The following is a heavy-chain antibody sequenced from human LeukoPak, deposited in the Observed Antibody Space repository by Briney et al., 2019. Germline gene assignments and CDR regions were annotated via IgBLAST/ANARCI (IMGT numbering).Heavy chain of an antibody. V-gene: IGHV3-7*01. Sequence: GGSLRLSCAASGFTFSSYWMSWVRQAPGKGLEWVANIKQDGSEKYYVDSVKGRFTISRDNAKNSLYLQMNSLRAEDTAVYYCARDQGAAGTFYGMDVWGQGTTVTVSS. J-gene: IGHJ6*02. CDR2: IKQDGSEK. D-gene: IGHD6-13*01. CDR3: ARDQGAAGTFYGMDV. CDR1: GFTFSSYW.